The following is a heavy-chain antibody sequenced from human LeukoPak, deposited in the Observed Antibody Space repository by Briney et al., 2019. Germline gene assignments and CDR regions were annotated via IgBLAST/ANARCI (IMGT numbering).Heavy chain of an antibody. Sequence: GGSLRLSCSASGFAFSTYWMNWVRQAPGRGLEWVANIKQDGSEKYYLDSVKGRLTISRDNAKNSLYLQMTSLRADDTAVYYCARDWGGGSRATYWGQGTLVTVSS. J-gene: IGHJ4*02. V-gene: IGHV3-7*05. CDR1: GFAFSTYW. CDR3: ARDWGGGSRATY. CDR2: IKQDGSEK. D-gene: IGHD2-15*01.